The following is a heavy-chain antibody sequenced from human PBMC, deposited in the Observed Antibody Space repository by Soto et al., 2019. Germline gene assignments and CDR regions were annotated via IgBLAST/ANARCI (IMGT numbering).Heavy chain of an antibody. CDR1: GGSISSSGYY. Sequence: QLQLQESGPGLVKPSETLSLTCTVSGGSISSSGYYWGWIRQPTGKGLEWIGNMHYGGNSYYGPSLKSRVTISVDTSKNQFSLKLSSVPAADTSVYYCARPSIEAAMSYWNFDLWGRGTLVTVSS. J-gene: IGHJ2*01. CDR3: ARPSIEAAMSYWNFDL. V-gene: IGHV4-39*01. CDR2: MHYGGNS. D-gene: IGHD1-26*01.